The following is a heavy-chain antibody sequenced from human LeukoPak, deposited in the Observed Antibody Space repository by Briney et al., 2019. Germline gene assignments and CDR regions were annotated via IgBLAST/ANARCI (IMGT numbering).Heavy chain of an antibody. Sequence: SVTLSLTCTVSGGSFGNYYWSWIRQPPGKGLEWIGHIYYSGSTTYNPSLKSRVSISVDMSKNQFSLNLRSVTAADTALYYCARQPTYGSGRGFDYWGQGTLVTVSS. V-gene: IGHV4-59*08. CDR2: IYYSGST. CDR1: GGSFGNYY. J-gene: IGHJ4*02. D-gene: IGHD3-10*01. CDR3: ARQPTYGSGRGFDY.